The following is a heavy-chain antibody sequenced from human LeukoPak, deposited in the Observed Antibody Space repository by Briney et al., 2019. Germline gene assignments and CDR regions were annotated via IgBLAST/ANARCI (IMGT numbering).Heavy chain of an antibody. CDR3: ARDLAWGAFDY. J-gene: IGHJ4*02. CDR1: GFNFSNHG. V-gene: IGHV3-23*01. D-gene: IGHD7-27*01. Sequence: GGTLRLSCAASGFNFSNHGMNWVRQAPAKGLEWLSGVSPPGGGTYYADSVKGRFTISRDDSKNTLSLQMNSLRVEDTAVYYCARDLAWGAFDYWGQGTLVTVSS. CDR2: VSPPGGGT.